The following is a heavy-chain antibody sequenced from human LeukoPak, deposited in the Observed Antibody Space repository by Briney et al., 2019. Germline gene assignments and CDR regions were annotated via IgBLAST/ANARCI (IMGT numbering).Heavy chain of an antibody. CDR2: ISAYNGNT. CDR1: GYTFTSYG. CDR3: ATAPSRGGTTHHNWFDP. J-gene: IGHJ5*02. D-gene: IGHD1-7*01. Sequence: GASVKVSCKASGYTFTSYGISWVRQAPGQGLEWMGWISAYNGNTNYAQKLQGRVTMTRNTSISTAYMELSSLRSEDTAVYYCATAPSRGGTTHHNWFDPWGQGTLVTVSS. V-gene: IGHV1-18*01.